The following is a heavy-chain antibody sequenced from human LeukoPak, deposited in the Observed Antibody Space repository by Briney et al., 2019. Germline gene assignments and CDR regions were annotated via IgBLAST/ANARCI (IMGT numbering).Heavy chain of an antibody. CDR2: IDWDDDK. CDR1: GFSLSTSGMR. CDR3: AREGGIMITFGGVIEPYYFDY. J-gene: IGHJ4*02. Sequence: SGPALLKPTQTLTLTCTFSGFSLSTSGMRVSWIRQPPGKALEWLARIDWDDDKFYSTSLKTRLTISQDTSKNQVVLTMTNMDPVDTATYYCAREGGIMITFGGVIEPYYFDYWGQGTLVTVSS. V-gene: IGHV2-70*04. D-gene: IGHD3-16*02.